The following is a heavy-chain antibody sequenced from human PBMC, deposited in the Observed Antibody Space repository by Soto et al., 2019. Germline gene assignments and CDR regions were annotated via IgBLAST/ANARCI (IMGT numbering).Heavy chain of an antibody. J-gene: IGHJ4*02. CDR2: INHSGST. CDR1: GGSFSGYY. D-gene: IGHD2-8*02. V-gene: IGHV4-34*01. Sequence: SETLSLTCGVDGGSFSGYYWPWIRQPPGTGLEWIGEINHSGSTNYNPSLKSRVTISVDTSKNQFSLKLTSVTAADTAVYYCARDKITGLFDYWGQGTLVTVSS. CDR3: ARDKITGLFDY.